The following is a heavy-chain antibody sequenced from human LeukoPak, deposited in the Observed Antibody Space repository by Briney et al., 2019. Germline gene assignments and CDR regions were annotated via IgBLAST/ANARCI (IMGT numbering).Heavy chain of an antibody. Sequence: ASVKVSCKASGYTFTDYYMHWVRQAPGQGLEWMGWINPNSGGTKYAQKFQGRVTMTGDTSINTAYMELSRLTYDDTAVYYCAGLPRDNWNEPLDYWGQGTLVTVSS. D-gene: IGHD1-20*01. V-gene: IGHV1-2*02. CDR1: GYTFTDYY. CDR3: AGLPRDNWNEPLDY. CDR2: INPNSGGT. J-gene: IGHJ4*02.